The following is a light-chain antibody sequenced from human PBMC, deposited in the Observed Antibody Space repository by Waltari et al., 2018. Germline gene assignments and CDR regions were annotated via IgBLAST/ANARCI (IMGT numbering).Light chain of an antibody. CDR1: QSVSSNY. CDR3: QQYGRSWNT. J-gene: IGKJ2*01. V-gene: IGKV3-20*01. CDR2: GSS. Sequence: EIVLTQSPGTLSLSPGERATLSCRASQSVSSNYLAWYQQRPGQAPRLLIHGSSSRATGIPDRFIGSGSGTDFTLTISRLEPEDFAVYYCQQYGRSWNTFGQGTKLEIK.